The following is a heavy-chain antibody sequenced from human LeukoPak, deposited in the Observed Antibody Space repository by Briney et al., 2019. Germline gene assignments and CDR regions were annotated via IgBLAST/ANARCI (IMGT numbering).Heavy chain of an antibody. V-gene: IGHV4-38-2*01. CDR3: VRTRAGIAARPFDY. J-gene: IGHJ4*02. CDR1: GYSISSGYY. Sequence: SETLSLTCAVSGYSISSGYYWGWIRQPPGKGLEWIGSIYHSGSTYYNPSLKSRVTISVDTSKNQFSLKLSSVTAADTAVYYCVRTRAGIAARPFDYWGQGTLVTVSS. D-gene: IGHD6-6*01. CDR2: IYHSGST.